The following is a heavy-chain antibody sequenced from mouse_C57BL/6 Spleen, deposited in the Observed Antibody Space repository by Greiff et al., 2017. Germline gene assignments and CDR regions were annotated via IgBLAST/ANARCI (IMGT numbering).Heavy chain of an antibody. J-gene: IGHJ4*01. CDR3: AREVYYYGSSLYAMDY. CDR1: GYTFTSYW. V-gene: IGHV1-64*01. CDR2: IHPNSGST. Sequence: QVQLKQPGAELVKPGASVKLSCKASGYTFTSYWMHWVKQRPGQGLEWIGMIHPNSGSTNYNEKFKSKATLTVDKSSSTAYMQLSSLTSEDSAVYYCAREVYYYGSSLYAMDYWGQGTSVTVSS. D-gene: IGHD1-1*01.